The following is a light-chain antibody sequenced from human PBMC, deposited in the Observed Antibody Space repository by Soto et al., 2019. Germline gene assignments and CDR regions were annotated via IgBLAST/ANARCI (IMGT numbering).Light chain of an antibody. J-gene: IGLJ1*01. CDR1: TRNVGLYQA. CDR3: CSYASSSTYV. V-gene: IGLV2-23*02. CDR2: EVN. Sequence: SVLTQPASVYGSHGQSVTISCTGTTRNVGLYQAISWYQQHPGKAPKLILYEVNQRPSGVSNRFSGSKSGNTASLTISGLQPEDEADYYCCSYASSSTYVFGTGTKVTVL.